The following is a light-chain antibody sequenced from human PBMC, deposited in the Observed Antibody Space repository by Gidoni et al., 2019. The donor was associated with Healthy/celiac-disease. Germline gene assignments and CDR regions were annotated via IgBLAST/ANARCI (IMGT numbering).Light chain of an antibody. CDR2: EGS. V-gene: IGLV2-23*01. Sequence: QSALTQPASVSGSPGQSTTISCTGTSSDVGSYNLVSWYQQHPGKAPKLMIYEGSKRPSGVSNRFSGSKSGNTASLTISGLQVEDEADYYCCSYAGSSSYVFGTGTKVTVL. J-gene: IGLJ1*01. CDR1: SSDVGSYNL. CDR3: CSYAGSSSYV.